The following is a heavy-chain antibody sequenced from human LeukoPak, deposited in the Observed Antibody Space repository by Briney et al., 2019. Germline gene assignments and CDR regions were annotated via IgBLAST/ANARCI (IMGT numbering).Heavy chain of an antibody. D-gene: IGHD3-9*01. Sequence: PSETLSLTCTVSGGSISSSLYHWGWIRQPPGKNLEWLGSIYYTGSTHYNPSLKSRVTISVDTSKNQFSLKLSSVTAADTAVYYCATHLTDILTGYYLNWFDPWGQGTLVTVSS. V-gene: IGHV4-39*01. CDR1: GGSISSSLYH. CDR3: ATHLTDILTGYYLNWFDP. CDR2: IYYTGST. J-gene: IGHJ5*02.